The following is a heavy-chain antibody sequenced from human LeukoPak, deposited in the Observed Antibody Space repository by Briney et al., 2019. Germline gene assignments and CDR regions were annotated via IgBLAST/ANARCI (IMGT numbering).Heavy chain of an antibody. J-gene: IGHJ3*02. V-gene: IGHV3-21*01. D-gene: IGHD3-3*01. CDR3: ARGYYDFWSGYYTGPDAFDI. CDR1: GFTFSSYS. CDR2: ISSSSSYI. Sequence: PGGSLRLSCAASGFTFSSYSMNWVRQAPGKGLEWVSSISSSSSYIYYADSVKGRFTISRDNAKNSLYLQMNSLRAEDTAVYYCARGYYDFWSGYYTGPDAFDIWGQGTMVTVSS.